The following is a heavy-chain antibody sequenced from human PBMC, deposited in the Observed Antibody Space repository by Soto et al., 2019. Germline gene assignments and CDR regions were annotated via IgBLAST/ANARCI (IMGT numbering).Heavy chain of an antibody. J-gene: IGHJ5*02. CDR1: GGSTSSYY. Sequence: SETLSLTCPVSGGSTSSYYSSWVRQPPGKGLEWIGYIYYSGSTNYNPSLKSRVTISVDTSKNQFSLKLSSVTAADTAVYYCAREPQGYWFDPWGQGTLVTVSS. V-gene: IGHV4-59*01. CDR3: AREPQGYWFDP. CDR2: IYYSGST.